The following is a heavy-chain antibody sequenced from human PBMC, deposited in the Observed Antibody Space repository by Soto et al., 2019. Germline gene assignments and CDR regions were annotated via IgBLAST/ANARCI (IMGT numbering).Heavy chain of an antibody. J-gene: IGHJ4*02. V-gene: IGHV6-1*01. CDR2: TYYRSKWYN. CDR1: GDSVSSNSAA. CDR3: LRISTTSTPV. Sequence: QVQLQQSGPGLVKPSQTLSLTCAISGDSVSSNSAAWSWIRQSPSRGFEWLGRTYYRSKWYNDYEVSVKSRITINPDTSKNQFSLQLNSVTPEDTAVYYRLRISTTSTPVWGQGTLITVSS. D-gene: IGHD1-1*01.